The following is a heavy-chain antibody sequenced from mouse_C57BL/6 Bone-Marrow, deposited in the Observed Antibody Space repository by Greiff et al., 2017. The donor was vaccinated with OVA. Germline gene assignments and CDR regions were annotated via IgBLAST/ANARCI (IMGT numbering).Heavy chain of an antibody. Sequence: VQLQQPGAELVKPGASVKLSCKASGYTFTSYWMHWVKQRPGQGLEWIGMIHPNSGSTNYNEKFNSKATLTVDKSSSTAYMQLSSLTSEDSAVYYCASMGIYYGYDGGYWGQGTTLTVSS. CDR3: ASMGIYYGYDGGY. V-gene: IGHV1-64*01. CDR2: IHPNSGST. CDR1: GYTFTSYW. D-gene: IGHD2-2*01. J-gene: IGHJ2*01.